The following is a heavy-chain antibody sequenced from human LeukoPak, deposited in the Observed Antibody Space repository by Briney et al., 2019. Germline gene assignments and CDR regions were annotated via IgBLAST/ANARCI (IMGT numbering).Heavy chain of an antibody. V-gene: IGHV7-4-1*02. CDR1: GYTFTNYP. Sequence: ASVKVSYKASGYTFTNYPMNWVRQAPGQGLEWMGWIDTSTGSPTYAQGFTGRFVFSLDTSVTTAYLQISGLEAEDTAVYYCARGISIFRGIPPGYWGQGTLVTVSS. J-gene: IGHJ4*02. D-gene: IGHD3-10*01. CDR2: IDTSTGSP. CDR3: ARGISIFRGIPPGY.